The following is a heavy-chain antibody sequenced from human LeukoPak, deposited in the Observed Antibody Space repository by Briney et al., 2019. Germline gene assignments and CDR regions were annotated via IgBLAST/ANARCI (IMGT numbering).Heavy chain of an antibody. D-gene: IGHD2/OR15-2a*01. CDR3: ARHGRGTYYYLPNRGNWFDA. Sequence: TSETLILTCAVYGWSFSSYFWNWIRQPPGKGLEWISEINSSRRTNYNAYPKSRVTISVDTSKNQFSLRLNSVTAADTAVYSCARHGRGTYYYLPNRGNWFDAWGQGTLVTVSS. J-gene: IGHJ5*02. CDR1: GWSFSSYF. CDR2: INSSRRT. V-gene: IGHV4-34*01.